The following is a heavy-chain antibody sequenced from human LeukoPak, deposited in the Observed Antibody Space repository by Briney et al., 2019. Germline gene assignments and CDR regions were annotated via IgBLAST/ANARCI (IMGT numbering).Heavy chain of an antibody. V-gene: IGHV4-61*05. Sequence: SETLSLTCTVSGGSISSSSYYWGWIRQPPGKGLEWIGYIYYSGSTNYNPSLKTRVTISVDTSKNQFSLKMSSVTAADTAVYYCARGHYGDYDDAFDIWGQGTMVTVS. CDR1: GGSISSSSYY. J-gene: IGHJ3*02. CDR2: IYYSGST. D-gene: IGHD4-17*01. CDR3: ARGHYGDYDDAFDI.